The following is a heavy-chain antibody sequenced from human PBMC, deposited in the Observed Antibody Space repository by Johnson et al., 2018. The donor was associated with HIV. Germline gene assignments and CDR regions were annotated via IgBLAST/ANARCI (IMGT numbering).Heavy chain of an antibody. V-gene: IGHV3-30*04. CDR2: ISYDGSNK. Sequence: QVQLVESGGGLVQPGVSLRLSCAASGFTFNSYAMHWVRQAPGKGLEWVAVISYDGSNKYYADSVKGRFTISRDNSKNTLYLQMNSLRAEDTAVYYCARGGIWGQGTMVTVSS. CDR3: ARGGI. J-gene: IGHJ3*02. D-gene: IGHD3-10*01. CDR1: GFTFNSYA.